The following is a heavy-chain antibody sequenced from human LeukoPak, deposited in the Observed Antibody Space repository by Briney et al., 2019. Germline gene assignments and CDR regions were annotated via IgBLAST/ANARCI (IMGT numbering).Heavy chain of an antibody. CDR3: ARSTAATPTNWFDP. J-gene: IGHJ5*02. CDR1: GFTFSSYA. V-gene: IGHV3-30-3*01. CDR2: ISYGGSNK. Sequence: GGSLGLSCAASGFTFSSYAMHWVRQAPGKGLEWVAVISYGGSNKYYADSVKGRFTISRDNSKNTLYLQMNSLRAEDTAVYYCARSTAATPTNWFDPWGQGTLVTVSS. D-gene: IGHD2-15*01.